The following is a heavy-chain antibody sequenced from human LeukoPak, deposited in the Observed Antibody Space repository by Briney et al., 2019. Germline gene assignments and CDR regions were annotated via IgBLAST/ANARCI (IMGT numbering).Heavy chain of an antibody. V-gene: IGHV1-2*02. CDR1: GYTFTGYY. Sequence: GASVKVSCKASGYTFTGYYMHWVRQAPGQGLEWMGWINPNSGGTNYAQKFQGRVTMTRDTSISTAYMELSRLRSDDTAVYYCARDPAPHSSGYYSTSPLVDYWGQGTLVTVSS. CDR3: ARDPAPHSSGYYSTSPLVDY. CDR2: INPNSGGT. J-gene: IGHJ4*02. D-gene: IGHD3-22*01.